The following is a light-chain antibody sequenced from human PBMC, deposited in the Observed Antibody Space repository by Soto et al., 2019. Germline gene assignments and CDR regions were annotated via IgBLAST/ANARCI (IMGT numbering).Light chain of an antibody. CDR3: QQSYSTPPS. Sequence: DIQMTQSPSSLSASVGDRVTITCRASQSISSYLNWYQQKPGKAPKLLIYAASSLQSGVPSRFSGSGSGTAFTLTISSLQPEDFATYYCQQSYSTPPSFCQGTKLEIK. J-gene: IGKJ2*01. V-gene: IGKV1-39*01. CDR2: AAS. CDR1: QSISSY.